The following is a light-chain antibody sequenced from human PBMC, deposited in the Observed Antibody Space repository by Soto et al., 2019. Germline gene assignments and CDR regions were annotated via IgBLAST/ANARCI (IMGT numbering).Light chain of an antibody. CDR2: RAS. V-gene: IGKV1-5*03. J-gene: IGKJ1*01. Sequence: RMTQSLSTLSASVCEGVTLTFMASQSINSWLAWYQQKPGRAPKLLIYRASSLQSGVPSRFSGSGSGTEFTLTISSLQPDDFATFYCQQYHSNSPTFGQGTKVDIK. CDR1: QSINSW. CDR3: QQYHSNSPT.